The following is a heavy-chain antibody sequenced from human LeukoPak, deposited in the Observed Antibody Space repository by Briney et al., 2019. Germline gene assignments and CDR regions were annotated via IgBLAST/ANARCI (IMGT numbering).Heavy chain of an antibody. CDR1: GFTFSSYS. J-gene: IGHJ4*02. V-gene: IGHV3-21*04. Sequence: PGGSLRLSCAASGFTFSSYSMNWVRQAPGKGLEWVSSISGSGTYIYYADSVKGRFTISRDNAKNSVYLQMNSLRAEDTAVYYCARGYGRGWSDYYFDYWGQGTLVTVSS. D-gene: IGHD6-19*01. CDR3: ARGYGRGWSDYYFDY. CDR2: ISGSGTYI.